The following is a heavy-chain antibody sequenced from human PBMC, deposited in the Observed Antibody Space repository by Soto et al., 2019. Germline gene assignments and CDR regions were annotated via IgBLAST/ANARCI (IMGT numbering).Heavy chain of an antibody. CDR1: GGSISSYY. CDR3: ARVRPDIAAAGKNNWFDP. Sequence: PSETLSLTCTVSGGSISSYYWSWIRQPPGKGLEWIGYIYYSGSTNYNPSLKSRVTISVDTSKNQFSLKLSSVTAADTAVYYCARVRPDIAAAGKNNWFDPWGQGTLVTVSS. J-gene: IGHJ5*02. CDR2: IYYSGST. V-gene: IGHV4-59*01. D-gene: IGHD6-13*01.